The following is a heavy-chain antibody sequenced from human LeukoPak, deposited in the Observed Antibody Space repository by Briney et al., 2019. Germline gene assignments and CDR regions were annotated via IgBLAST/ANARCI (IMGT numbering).Heavy chain of an antibody. CDR1: GFTFSSYA. CDR2: ISGSGGST. V-gene: IGHV3-23*01. Sequence: GGSLRLSCAASGFTFSSYAMSWVRQAPGKGLEWVSAISGSGGSTYYADSVKGRFTISRDNSKNTLYLQMNSLRAEDTAVYYCAKATMEDYYDSSGYYYDYYFDYWGQGTLVTVS. CDR3: AKATMEDYYDSSGYYYDYYFDY. D-gene: IGHD3-22*01. J-gene: IGHJ4*02.